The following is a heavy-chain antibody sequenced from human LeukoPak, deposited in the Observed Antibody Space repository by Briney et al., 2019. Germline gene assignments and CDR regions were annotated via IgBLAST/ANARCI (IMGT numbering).Heavy chain of an antibody. V-gene: IGHV1-18*01. J-gene: IGHJ3*02. CDR2: ISAYNGNT. Sequence: ASVKVSCKASGGTFSSYAISWVRQAPGQGLEWMGWISAYNGNTNYAQKLQGRVTMTTDTSTSTAYMELRSLRSDDTAVYYCARRMNYYDNYAFDIWGQGTMVTVSS. CDR3: ARRMNYYDNYAFDI. CDR1: GGTFSSYA. D-gene: IGHD3-22*01.